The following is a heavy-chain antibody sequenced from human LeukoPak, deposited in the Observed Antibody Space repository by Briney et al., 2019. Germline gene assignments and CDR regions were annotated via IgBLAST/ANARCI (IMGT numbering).Heavy chain of an antibody. D-gene: IGHD3-22*01. Sequence: ASVKVSCKASGYTFTGYYMHWVRQAPGQGLEWMGWIDPNSGGTNYAQKFQDWVTMTTDTSISTAYMELRSLRSDDTAVYYCARVAYYYDSSGYYQNWGQGTLVTVSS. CDR1: GYTFTGYY. CDR2: IDPNSGGT. V-gene: IGHV1-2*04. CDR3: ARVAYYYDSSGYYQN. J-gene: IGHJ4*02.